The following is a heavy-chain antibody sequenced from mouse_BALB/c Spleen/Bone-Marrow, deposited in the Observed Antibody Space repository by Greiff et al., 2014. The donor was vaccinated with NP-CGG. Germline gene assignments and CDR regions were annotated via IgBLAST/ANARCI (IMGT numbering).Heavy chain of an antibody. CDR2: IWAGGST. D-gene: IGHD2-3*01. Sequence: QVQLKESGPGLVAPSQSLSITCTVSGFSLTSYGVHWVRQPPGKGLEWLGVIWAGGSTNYNSALMSRLSISKDNFKSQVFLKMNSLQTDDTAMYYCVREDGHLHYDSIDYWGQGTSVTVSS. CDR1: GFSLTSYG. V-gene: IGHV2-9*02. J-gene: IGHJ4*01. CDR3: VREDGHLHYDSIDY.